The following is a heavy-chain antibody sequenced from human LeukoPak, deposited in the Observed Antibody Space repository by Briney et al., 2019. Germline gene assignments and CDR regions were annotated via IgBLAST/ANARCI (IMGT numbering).Heavy chain of an antibody. V-gene: IGHV3-11*04. CDR2: ISGSGGTI. D-gene: IGHD1-26*01. Sequence: PGGSLRLSCAASGFPFSDYYMSWIRQAPGKGLEWVSYISGSGGTIYDADTVKGRFTISRDNTKNSLYLQMNSLRAEDTAVYYCARGGSYPWGSYYYYMDVWGKGTTVTVSS. CDR3: ARGGSYPWGSYYYYMDV. J-gene: IGHJ6*03. CDR1: GFPFSDYY.